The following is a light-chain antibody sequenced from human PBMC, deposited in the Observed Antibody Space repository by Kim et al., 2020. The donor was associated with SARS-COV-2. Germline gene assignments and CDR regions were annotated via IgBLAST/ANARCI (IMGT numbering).Light chain of an antibody. J-gene: IGKJ5*01. V-gene: IGKV3-11*01. CDR2: DAS. Sequence: EVVLTQSPAILSLSPGERATLSCRASQSVHNLLAWYQQIPGQAPRLLIYDASNRATGIPARFSGSGSGTDFTLTISSLEPEDFAVYYCQQRSDWPISFGQGTRLEIK. CDR3: QQRSDWPIS. CDR1: QSVHNL.